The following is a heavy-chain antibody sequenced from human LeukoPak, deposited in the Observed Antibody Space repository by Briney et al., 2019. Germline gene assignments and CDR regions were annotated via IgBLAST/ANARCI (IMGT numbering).Heavy chain of an antibody. Sequence: PGGSLRLSCEGSGFTFSQALMSWVRQAPGRGREWVGRVKIYAEGMATDYAAPVKGRFTISRDDPKNTLFLQMNSLKTEDTAVYYCTTDDYYSNTPFDLDSFDFWGQGTMVTVSS. CDR1: GFTFSQAL. J-gene: IGHJ3*01. CDR2: VKIYAEGMAT. V-gene: IGHV3-15*01. D-gene: IGHD2/OR15-2a*01. CDR3: TTDDYYSNTPFDLDSFDF.